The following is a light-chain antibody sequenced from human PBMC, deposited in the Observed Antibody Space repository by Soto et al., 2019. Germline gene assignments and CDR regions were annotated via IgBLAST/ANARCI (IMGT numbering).Light chain of an antibody. J-gene: IGKJ2*01. CDR1: QSVGNIY. V-gene: IGKV3-20*01. Sequence: EIVLTQSPGTLSLSPGERATLSCRASQSVGNIYLAWYQHKPGQTPRLLIYGTSSRVTGIPDRFSGSGTETDITLTISRLEPEDFAVYYCQQYGASPPGTFGQGTKLEIK. CDR2: GTS. CDR3: QQYGASPPGT.